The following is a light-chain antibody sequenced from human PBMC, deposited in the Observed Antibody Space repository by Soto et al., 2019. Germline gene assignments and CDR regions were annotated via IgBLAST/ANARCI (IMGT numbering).Light chain of an antibody. V-gene: IGLV2-23*02. CDR3: SSTAGNNNLV. CDR1: RSDVGSYNS. CDR2: EVT. Sequence: QSALTQPASVSGSPGQSITISCTGTRSDVGSYNSIAWYQQHPGKAPRVVIFEVTKRPSGISDRFSGSKSANTASLTVSGLQAEDEAFYYCSSTAGNNNLVFGGGTKLTVL. J-gene: IGLJ3*02.